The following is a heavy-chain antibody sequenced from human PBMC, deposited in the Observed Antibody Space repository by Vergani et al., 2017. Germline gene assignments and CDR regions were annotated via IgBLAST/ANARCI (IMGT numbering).Heavy chain of an antibody. CDR1: GYSISSGYY. J-gene: IGHJ4*02. CDR3: ARSVVRGVESFDY. Sequence: QVQLQESGPGLVKPSETLSLTCAVSGYSISSGYYWGWIRQPPGKGLEWIGIIHHSGSTYYNPSLKSRVTISVDTSKNQFSLKLSSVTAADTAVYYCARSVVRGVESFDYWGQGTLVTVSS. V-gene: IGHV4-38-2*01. D-gene: IGHD3-10*01. CDR2: IHHSGST.